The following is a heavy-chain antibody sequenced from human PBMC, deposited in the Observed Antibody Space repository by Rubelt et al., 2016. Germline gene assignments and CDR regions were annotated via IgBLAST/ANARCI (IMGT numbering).Heavy chain of an antibody. D-gene: IGHD3-10*01. V-gene: IGHV3-53*04. J-gene: IGHJ4*02. CDR1: TVSSNY. CDR3: ARDLVGFGELLYYFDY. CDR2: IYSGGST. Sequence: TVSSNYMSWVRQAPGKGLEWVSVIYSGGSTYYADSVKGRFTISRHNSKNTLYLQMNSLRAEDTAVYYCARDLVGFGELLYYFDYWGQGTLVTVSS.